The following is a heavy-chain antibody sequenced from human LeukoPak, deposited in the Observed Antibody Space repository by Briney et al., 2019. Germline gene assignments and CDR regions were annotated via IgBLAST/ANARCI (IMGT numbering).Heavy chain of an antibody. CDR3: ARESYYDSSGYSHDAFDI. CDR2: INHSGST. D-gene: IGHD3-22*01. CDR1: GGSISSSNW. J-gene: IGHJ3*02. V-gene: IGHV4-4*02. Sequence: SETLSLTCAVSGGSISSSNWWSWVRQPPGKGLEWIGEINHSGSTNYNPSLKSRVTIAVDTSKNQFSLKLNSVTAADTAVYYCARESYYDSSGYSHDAFDIWGQGTMVTVSS.